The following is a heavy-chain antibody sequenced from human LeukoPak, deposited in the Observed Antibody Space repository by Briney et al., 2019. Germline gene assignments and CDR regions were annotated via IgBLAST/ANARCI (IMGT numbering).Heavy chain of an antibody. J-gene: IGHJ3*02. CDR2: IYYSGST. D-gene: IGHD3-3*01. CDR1: GGSISSHY. Sequence: PSETLSLTCTVSGGSISSHYWSWIRQPPGKGLQWIGYIYYSGSTNYNPSLKSRVTISVDTSKNQFSLKLSSVTAADTAVYYCARGSYDFWSGYYGAFDIWGQGTMLTVSS. CDR3: ARGSYDFWSGYYGAFDI. V-gene: IGHV4-59*11.